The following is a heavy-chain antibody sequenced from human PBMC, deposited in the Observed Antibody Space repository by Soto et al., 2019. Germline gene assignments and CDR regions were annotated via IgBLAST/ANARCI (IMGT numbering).Heavy chain of an antibody. Sequence: LSLTCTVSGGSISSSSYYWGWIRQPPGKGLEWIGSIYYSGSTYYNPSLKSRVTISVDTSKNQFSLKLSSVTAADTAVYYCASDYYGSGSYFDYWGQGTLVTVSS. CDR3: ASDYYGSGSYFDY. J-gene: IGHJ4*02. D-gene: IGHD3-10*01. CDR1: GGSISSSSYY. CDR2: IYYSGST. V-gene: IGHV4-39*01.